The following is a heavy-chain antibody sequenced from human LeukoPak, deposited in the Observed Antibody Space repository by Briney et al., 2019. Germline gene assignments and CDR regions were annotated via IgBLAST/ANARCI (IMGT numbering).Heavy chain of an antibody. CDR2: IKQDGSEK. Sequence: PGGSLRLSCAASGFTFSSYWMGWVRQAPGKGLEWVANIKQDGSEKYYVDSVKGRFTISRDNAKNSLYLQMNSLRAEDTAVYYCARGGDYVWGSYRYFDYWGQGTLVTVSS. J-gene: IGHJ4*02. CDR3: ARGGDYVWGSYRYFDY. V-gene: IGHV3-7*01. CDR1: GFTFSSYW. D-gene: IGHD3-16*02.